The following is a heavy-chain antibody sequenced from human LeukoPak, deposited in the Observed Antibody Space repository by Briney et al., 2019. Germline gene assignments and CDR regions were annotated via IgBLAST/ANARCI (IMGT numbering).Heavy chain of an antibody. CDR1: GFTFSSYA. J-gene: IGHJ4*02. V-gene: IGHV3-23*01. CDR2: ISGSGGST. D-gene: IGHD3-10*01. Sequence: GGSLRLSCAASGFTFSSYAMSWVRQAPGKRLEWVSAISGSGGSTYYADSVKGRFTISRDNSKNTLYLQMNSLRAEDTAVYYCAKKGLWFGELLYFDYWGQGTLVTVSS. CDR3: AKKGLWFGELLYFDY.